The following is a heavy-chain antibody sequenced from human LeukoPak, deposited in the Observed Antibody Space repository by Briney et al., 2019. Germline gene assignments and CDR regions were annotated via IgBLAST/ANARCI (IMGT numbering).Heavy chain of an antibody. CDR1: GFTFSSYD. Sequence: GGALRLSGAASGFTFSSYDMHWVRQATGKGLEWVSGIDTGGGTYYPGSVKGRFTISRENAKNSLYLQMTNLRAGDTAMYYCARGMGSGTSSVFDFWGQGTLVTVSS. D-gene: IGHD3-10*01. J-gene: IGHJ4*02. V-gene: IGHV3-13*04. CDR2: IDTGGGT. CDR3: ARGMGSGTSSVFDF.